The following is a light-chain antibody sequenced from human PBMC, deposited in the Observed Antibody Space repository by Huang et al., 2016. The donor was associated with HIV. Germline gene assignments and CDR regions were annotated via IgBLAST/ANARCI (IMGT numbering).Light chain of an antibody. CDR1: QSIGGN. Sequence: EIVMTQSPATLSVSPGQRITLSCRASQSIGGNLAWYQQKPGQAPSLLIYGASTRATGIPARFSGSESATEFTLTISSLQPEDFAVYYCRQYNDWPTFGQGTKVEIK. V-gene: IGKV3-15*01. CDR2: GAS. CDR3: RQYNDWPT. J-gene: IGKJ1*01.